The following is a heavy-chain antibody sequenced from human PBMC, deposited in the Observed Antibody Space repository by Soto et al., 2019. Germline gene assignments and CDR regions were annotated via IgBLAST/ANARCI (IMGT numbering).Heavy chain of an antibody. Sequence: SETLSLTCTVSGGSVSSGSYYWSWIRQPPGKGLEWIGYIYYSGSTNYNPSLKSRVTISVDTSKNQFSLKLSSVTAADTAVYYYARVDFWSGYYLLDYWGQGTLVTVSS. CDR2: IYYSGST. V-gene: IGHV4-61*01. CDR1: GGSVSSGSYY. J-gene: IGHJ4*02. CDR3: ARVDFWSGYYLLDY. D-gene: IGHD3-3*01.